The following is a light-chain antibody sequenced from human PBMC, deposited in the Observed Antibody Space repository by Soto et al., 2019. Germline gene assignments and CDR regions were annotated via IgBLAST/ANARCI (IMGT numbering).Light chain of an antibody. CDR1: QRISSY. Sequence: DIQMTQSPSSLSASVGDRVTITCRASQRISSYLNWYQQRPGKAPNPLIYSASALQSGVPSRFTHSASGTDFTLTICSQQPEDLATDYCQQSYSTPPTFGQGTKVEIK. J-gene: IGKJ1*01. V-gene: IGKV1-39*01. CDR3: QQSYSTPPT. CDR2: SAS.